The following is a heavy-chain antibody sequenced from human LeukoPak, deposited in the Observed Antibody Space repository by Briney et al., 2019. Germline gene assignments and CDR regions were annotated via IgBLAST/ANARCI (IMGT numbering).Heavy chain of an antibody. Sequence: ASVKVSCKVSGYTLTQLSIHWVRQAPGKGLEWMGGFEPEDGETIHAQNFQGRITMTEDTSTDTAFMELGSLGSEDTALYYCATAIPGFWGAYRLLDYWGQGTLVTVSS. V-gene: IGHV1-24*01. J-gene: IGHJ4*02. CDR3: ATAIPGFWGAYRLLDY. CDR1: GYTLTQLS. CDR2: FEPEDGET. D-gene: IGHD3-3*01.